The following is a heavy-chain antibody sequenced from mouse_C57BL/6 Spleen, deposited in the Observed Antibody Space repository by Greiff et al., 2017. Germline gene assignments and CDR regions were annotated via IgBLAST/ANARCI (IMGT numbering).Heavy chain of an antibody. CDR3: ARDGYYGSSDDLDY. CDR1: GFTFSSYA. J-gene: IGHJ2*01. CDR2: ISDGGSYT. Sequence: EVNVVESGGGLVKPGGSLKLSCAASGFTFSSYAMSWVRQTPEKRLEWVATISDGGSYTYYPDNLQGRFTISRDNAKNNLYLQMSHLKSEDTAMYYCARDGYYGSSDDLDYWGQGTTLTVSS. D-gene: IGHD1-1*01. V-gene: IGHV5-4*01.